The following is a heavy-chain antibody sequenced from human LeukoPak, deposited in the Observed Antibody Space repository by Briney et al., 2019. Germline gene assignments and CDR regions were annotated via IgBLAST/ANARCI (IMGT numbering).Heavy chain of an antibody. CDR3: ARDISTVAKGILDY. V-gene: IGHV4-39*07. Sequence: SETLSLTCTVSGGSISSSSYYWGWIRQPPGKGLEWIGSIYYSGSTYYNPSLKSRVTISVDTSKNQFSLKLSSVTAADTAVYYCARDISTVAKGILDYWGQGTLVTVSS. CDR2: IYYSGST. D-gene: IGHD4-23*01. J-gene: IGHJ4*02. CDR1: GGSISSSSYY.